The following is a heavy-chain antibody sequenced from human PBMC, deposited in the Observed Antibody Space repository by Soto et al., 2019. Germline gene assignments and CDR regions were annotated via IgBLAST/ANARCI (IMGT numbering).Heavy chain of an antibody. CDR2: IYYSGST. Sequence: PSETLSLTCTVSGGSISSGGYYWSWIRQHPGKGLEWIGYIYYSGSTYYNPSLKSRVTISVDTSKNQFSLKLSSVTAADTAVYYCARDVGTTGTKRKLSWFEPWGQGTLVTVSS. D-gene: IGHD1-1*01. CDR1: GGSISSGGYY. J-gene: IGHJ5*02. V-gene: IGHV4-31*03. CDR3: ARDVGTTGTKRKLSWFEP.